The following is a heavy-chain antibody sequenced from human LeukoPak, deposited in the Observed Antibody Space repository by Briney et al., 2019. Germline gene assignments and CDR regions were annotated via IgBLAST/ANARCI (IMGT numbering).Heavy chain of an antibody. Sequence: SETLSLTCTVSGGSISTYYWNWIRQPPGKGLEWIGYIYHSGSTNYNPSLQSRVTISVDTSKNQFSLQLNSVTPEDTAVYYCARDRLTLAGYGMDVWGQGTTVTVSS. J-gene: IGHJ6*02. CDR3: ARDRLTLAGYGMDV. CDR2: IYHSGST. D-gene: IGHD6-19*01. V-gene: IGHV4-59*12. CDR1: GGSISTYY.